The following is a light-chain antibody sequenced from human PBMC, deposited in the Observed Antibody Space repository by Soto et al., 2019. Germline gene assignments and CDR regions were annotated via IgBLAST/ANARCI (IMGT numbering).Light chain of an antibody. J-gene: IGLJ1*01. Sequence: QSVLTQPPSVSGAPGQRVTISCTGSSSNIGAGYDVHWYQQLPGTAPKLLIYANSNRPSGVPDRFSGSKSGTSASLAITGLQADDESDYGCQSYDSSLTLRVFGTGTKLTVL. V-gene: IGLV1-40*01. CDR3: QSYDSSLTLRV. CDR1: SSNIGAGYD. CDR2: ANS.